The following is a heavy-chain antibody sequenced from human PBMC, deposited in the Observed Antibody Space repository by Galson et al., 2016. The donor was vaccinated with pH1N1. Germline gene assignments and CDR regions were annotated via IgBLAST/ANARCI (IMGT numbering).Heavy chain of an antibody. CDR1: GYTFTSYG. Sequence: SVKVSCEAPGYTFTSYGISWVRQAPGQGLEWMGWINPYTGDTNYAQKLQGRVTMTTDTSTSTAYMELRSLRSDDTAGYYCACMVRGDYFDYWGQGTLVTVSS. J-gene: IGHJ4*02. D-gene: IGHD3-10*01. CDR2: INPYTGDT. V-gene: IGHV1-18*01. CDR3: ACMVRGDYFDY.